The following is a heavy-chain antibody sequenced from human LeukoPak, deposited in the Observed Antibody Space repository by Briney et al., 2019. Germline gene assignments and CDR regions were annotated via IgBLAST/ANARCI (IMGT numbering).Heavy chain of an antibody. V-gene: IGHV3-23*01. Sequence: PGGSLRLSCAASGFTFSSYAMSWVRQAPGKGLEWVSAISGSGGSTYYADSVKGRFTISRDNSKNTLYLQMNSLRAEDTAVYYCAEDSSRVRGYFDYWGQGTLVTVSS. CDR1: GFTFSSYA. D-gene: IGHD4-11*01. CDR3: AEDSSRVRGYFDY. CDR2: ISGSGGST. J-gene: IGHJ4*02.